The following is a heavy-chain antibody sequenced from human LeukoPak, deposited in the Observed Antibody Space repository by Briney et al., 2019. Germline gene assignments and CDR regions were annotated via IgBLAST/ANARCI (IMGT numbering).Heavy chain of an antibody. CDR1: GGSITSYY. CDR3: ARASTTFVD. J-gene: IGHJ4*02. V-gene: IGHV4-59*01. Sequence: SATLSLTCSVAGGSITSYYWSWIRQPPGKGLEWIGHVSDGGRTNYSPSLRSRVSISVDTSKNQFSLKLNSVTAADTAVYFCARASTTFVDWGQGTLVTVSS. D-gene: IGHD1-14*01. CDR2: VSDGGRT.